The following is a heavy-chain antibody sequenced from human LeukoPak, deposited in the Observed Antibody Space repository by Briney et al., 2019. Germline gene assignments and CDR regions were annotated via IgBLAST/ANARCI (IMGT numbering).Heavy chain of an antibody. V-gene: IGHV3-30-3*01. CDR3: ASALFGVVRFDY. D-gene: IGHD3-3*01. CDR2: ISYDGSNK. CDR1: GFTFSSYA. J-gene: IGHJ4*02. Sequence: GGSLRLSCAASGFTFSSYAMHWVRQAPGKGLEWVAVISYDGSNKYYADSVKGRFTISRDNSKNTLYLQMNSLRAEDTAVYYCASALFGVVRFDYWGQGTLVTVSS.